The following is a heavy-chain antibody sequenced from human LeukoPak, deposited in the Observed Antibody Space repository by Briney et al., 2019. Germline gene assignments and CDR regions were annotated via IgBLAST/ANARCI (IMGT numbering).Heavy chain of an antibody. CDR2: IPHSGTT. J-gene: IGHJ4*02. CDR1: GGSILTYS. CDR3: ARWDDSAWAFGS. V-gene: IGHV4-4*09. Sequence: SETLSLTCIVSGGSILTYSWNWIRQTPGKGLEWIGYIPHSGTTSYRSSLKSRVTISVDSSKNQLSLKLASVTAADTAVYFCARWDDSAWAFGSWGPGTLVTVSS. D-gene: IGHD6-19*01.